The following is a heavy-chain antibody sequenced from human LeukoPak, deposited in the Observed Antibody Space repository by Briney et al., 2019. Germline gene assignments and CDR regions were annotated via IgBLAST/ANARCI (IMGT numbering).Heavy chain of an antibody. J-gene: IGHJ4*02. CDR2: ISGRDDST. CDR1: GFSFSRYW. D-gene: IGHD2-15*01. V-gene: IGHV3-23*01. Sequence: PGGSLRLACETSGFSFSRYWMSWVRQAPGKGLEWVSTISGRDDSTYYADSVKGRFTISRDNSKNTLYLQVNSLRAEDTAVYYCAKSGLNRFDYWGQGTLVTVSS. CDR3: AKSGLNRFDY.